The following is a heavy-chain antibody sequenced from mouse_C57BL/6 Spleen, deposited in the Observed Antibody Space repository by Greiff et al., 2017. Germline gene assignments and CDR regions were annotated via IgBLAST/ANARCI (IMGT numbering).Heavy chain of an antibody. CDR3: ARWGYYGNSYYFDY. V-gene: IGHV1-18*01. CDR2: INPNNGGT. CDR1: GYTFTDYN. Sequence: EVQGVESGPELVKPGASVKIPCKASGYTFTDYNMDWVKQSHGKSLEWIGDINPNNGGTIYNQKFKGKATLTVDKSSSTAYMELRSLTSEDTAVYYCARWGYYGNSYYFDYWGQGTTLTVSS. J-gene: IGHJ2*01. D-gene: IGHD2-1*01.